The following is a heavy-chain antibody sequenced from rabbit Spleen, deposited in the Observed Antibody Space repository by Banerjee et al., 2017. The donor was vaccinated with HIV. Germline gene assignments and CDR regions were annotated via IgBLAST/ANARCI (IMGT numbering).Heavy chain of an antibody. D-gene: IGHD1-1*01. J-gene: IGHJ4*01. Sequence: QSLEESGGGLVQPEGSLALTCKASGFSFSSSDYICWVRQAPGKGLEWISCIAGSSSGFTYSATWAKGRFTCSKTSSTTVTLQMTSLTVADTATYFCARDLVAVIGWNFNLWGPGTLVTVS. CDR1: GFSFSSSDY. V-gene: IGHV1S40*01. CDR2: IAGSSSGFT. CDR3: ARDLVAVIGWNFNL.